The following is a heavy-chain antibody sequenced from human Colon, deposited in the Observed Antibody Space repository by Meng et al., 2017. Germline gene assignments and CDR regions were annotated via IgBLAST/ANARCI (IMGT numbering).Heavy chain of an antibody. CDR1: GSTLSSYA. J-gene: IGHJ4*02. V-gene: IGHV1-3*01. Sequence: QVQLVQSGAEVKKPGASVKVSCKASGSTLSSYAVHWVRQAPGQRLEWMGWINLGNGNTKYSQNFQGRVTITRDTSASTAYMELSSLTSEDTAVYYCMSPIYWGQGTLVTVSS. CDR2: INLGNGNT. D-gene: IGHD5/OR15-5a*01. CDR3: MSPIY.